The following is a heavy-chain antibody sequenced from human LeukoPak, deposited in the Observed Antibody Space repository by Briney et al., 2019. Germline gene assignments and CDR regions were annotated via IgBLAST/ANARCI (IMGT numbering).Heavy chain of an antibody. J-gene: IGHJ3*02. CDR1: GYTFTGYY. CDR2: INPNSGGT. D-gene: IGHD2-15*01. V-gene: IGHV1-2*02. Sequence: GASVKVSCKASGYTFTGYYMHWVRQAPGQGLEWMGWINPNSGGTNYAQKFQGRVTMTRDTSIGTAYMELSRLRSDDTAVYYCARDVRGYCSGGSCYSDAFDIWGQGTMVTVSS. CDR3: ARDVRGYCSGGSCYSDAFDI.